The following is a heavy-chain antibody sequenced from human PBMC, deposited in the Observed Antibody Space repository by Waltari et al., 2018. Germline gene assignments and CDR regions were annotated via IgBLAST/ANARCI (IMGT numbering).Heavy chain of an antibody. CDR3: ARLFYSTGCP. Sequence: EVQLVESGGGVVQPGGSLRLSCAASGFSFHRYSMNWVRQAPGKGLEWVSYINGNSSKIYYADAVKGRLTTSRDNAKNTLYLQMNTLRAEDTATYYCARLFYSTGCPWGQGTPVIVSS. V-gene: IGHV3-48*01. CDR1: GFSFHRYS. J-gene: IGHJ4*02. CDR2: INGNSSKI. D-gene: IGHD6-19*01.